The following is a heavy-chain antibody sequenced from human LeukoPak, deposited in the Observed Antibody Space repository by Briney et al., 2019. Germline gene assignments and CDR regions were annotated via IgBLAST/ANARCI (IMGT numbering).Heavy chain of an antibody. CDR2: ISYDGSNK. V-gene: IGHV3-30*04. CDR1: GFTFSSYA. Sequence: GGSLRLSCAASGFTFSSYAMHWVRQAPGKGLEWVAVISYDGSNKYYADSVKGRFTIFRDNSKNTLYLQMNSLRAEDTAVYYCARDGYYGSGSYYNVPTLYFDYWGQGTLVTVSS. D-gene: IGHD3-10*01. CDR3: ARDGYYGSGSYYNVPTLYFDY. J-gene: IGHJ4*02.